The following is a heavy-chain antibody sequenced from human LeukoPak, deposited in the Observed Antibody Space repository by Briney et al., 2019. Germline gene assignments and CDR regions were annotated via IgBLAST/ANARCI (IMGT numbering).Heavy chain of an antibody. J-gene: IGHJ4*02. CDR1: GGSISSYY. CDR2: IYYSGST. Sequence: SETLSLTCTVSGGSISSYYWSWIRQPPGKGPEWIGYIYYSGSTNYNPSLKSRVTISVDTSKNQFSLKLSSVTAADTAVYYCARRANYFDYWGQGTLVTVSS. CDR3: ARRANYFDY. D-gene: IGHD5-12*01. V-gene: IGHV4-59*08.